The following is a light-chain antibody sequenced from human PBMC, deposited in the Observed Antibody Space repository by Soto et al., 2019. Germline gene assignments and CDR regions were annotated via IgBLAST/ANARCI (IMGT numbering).Light chain of an antibody. V-gene: IGLV2-14*03. J-gene: IGLJ1*01. CDR1: SSDVGNYDY. CDR3: TSYTPSSTYV. CDR2: AVS. Sequence: QSALTQPASVSGSPGQSITISCTETSSDVGNYDYVSWYQQYPGKAPKLMIYAVSRRPSGVSNRFSGSKSGNTASLTISGLQAEDEADYYCTSYTPSSTYVFGTVTNLTVL.